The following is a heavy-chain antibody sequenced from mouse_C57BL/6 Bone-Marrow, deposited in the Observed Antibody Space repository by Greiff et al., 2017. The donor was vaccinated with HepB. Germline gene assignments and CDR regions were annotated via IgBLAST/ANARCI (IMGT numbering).Heavy chain of an antibody. Sequence: EVKVVESGGGLVQPGGSLKLSCAASGFTFSDYYMYWVRQTPEKRLEWVAYISNGGGSTYYPDTVKGRFTISRDNAKNTLYLQMSRLKSEDTAMYYCARDHGSSYGFAYWGQGTLVTVSA. CDR2: ISNGGGST. V-gene: IGHV5-12*01. D-gene: IGHD1-1*01. CDR3: ARDHGSSYGFAY. J-gene: IGHJ3*01. CDR1: GFTFSDYY.